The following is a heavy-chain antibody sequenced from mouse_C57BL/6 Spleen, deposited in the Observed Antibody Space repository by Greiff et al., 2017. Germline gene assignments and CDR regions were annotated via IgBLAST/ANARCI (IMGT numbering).Heavy chain of an antibody. CDR3: ARVIYDGYYVV. CDR1: GYSITSGYY. J-gene: IGHJ4*01. CDR2: ISYDGSN. D-gene: IGHD2-3*01. Sequence: EVKLMESGPGLVKPSQSLSLTCSVTGYSITSGYYWNWIRQFPGNKLEWMGYISYDGSNNYNPSLKNRISITRDTSKNQFFLKLNSVTTEDTATYYCARVIYDGYYVVWGQGTSVTVSS. V-gene: IGHV3-6*01.